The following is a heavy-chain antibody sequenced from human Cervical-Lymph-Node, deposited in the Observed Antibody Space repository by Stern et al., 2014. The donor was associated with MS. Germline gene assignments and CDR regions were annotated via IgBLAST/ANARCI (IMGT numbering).Heavy chain of an antibody. J-gene: IGHJ4*02. CDR1: GYTFTDSY. V-gene: IGHV1-2*02. CDR3: ASDDEIRRLDH. Sequence: VQLVESGAEVKKPGASVRVSCTASGYTFTDSYIHWVRQAPGQGLAWMGWITHYNGGTNSAQKFQGRVTMTSDTSSSTAYLELSRLTSDDTAVYYCASDDEIRRLDHWGQGTQVIVSS. CDR2: ITHYNGGT. D-gene: IGHD4-17*01.